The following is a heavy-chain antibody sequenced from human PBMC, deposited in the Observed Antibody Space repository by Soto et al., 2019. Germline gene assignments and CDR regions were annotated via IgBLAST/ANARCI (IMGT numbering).Heavy chain of an antibody. J-gene: IGHJ5*02. CDR3: ASTAGRGSWLDL. D-gene: IGHD2-21*02. Sequence: PGGSLRLSCAASGFTFSTYGMHWVRQAPGKGLEWVAVISYDGNKYYADSVKGQFTISRGNSKNTLYLQMNSLRADDTAVYYCASTAGRGSWLDLWGQGTLVTVSS. V-gene: IGHV3-30*03. CDR1: GFTFSTYG. CDR2: ISYDGNK.